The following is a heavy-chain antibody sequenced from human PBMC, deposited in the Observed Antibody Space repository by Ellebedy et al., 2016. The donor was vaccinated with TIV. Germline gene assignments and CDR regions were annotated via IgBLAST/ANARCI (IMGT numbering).Heavy chain of an antibody. CDR2: INDSGST. Sequence: SETLSLTCAVYGGSFSGYDWSWIRQPPGKGLEWIGEINDSGSTNFNPSLKSRVSISLETSKKQFSLKLTSVTAADTAMYYCARGSRIHSGWNFDYWGQGTLVTVSS. CDR3: ARGSRIHSGWNFDY. D-gene: IGHD6-19*01. J-gene: IGHJ4*02. CDR1: GGSFSGYD. V-gene: IGHV4-34*01.